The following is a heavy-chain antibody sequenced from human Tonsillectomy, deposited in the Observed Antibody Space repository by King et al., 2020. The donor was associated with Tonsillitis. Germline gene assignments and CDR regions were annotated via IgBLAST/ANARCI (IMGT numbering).Heavy chain of an antibody. CDR2: ISWNSGRI. CDR1: GFTFDDYA. CDR3: AKDLGGSYGKYYFDY. Sequence: VQLVESGGGLVQPGRSLRLSCAASGFTFDDYAMHWVRQGPGKGLEWVSGISWNSGRIGYADFVKGRFTISRDNAKNSLYLKMNSLRAEDTALYYCAKDLGGSYGKYYFDYWGQGTLVTVSS. J-gene: IGHJ4*02. V-gene: IGHV3-9*01. D-gene: IGHD3-16*01.